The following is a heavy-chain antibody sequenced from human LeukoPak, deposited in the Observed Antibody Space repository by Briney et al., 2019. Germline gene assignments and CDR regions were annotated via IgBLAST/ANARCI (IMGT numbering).Heavy chain of an antibody. Sequence: GGSLRLSCAASGITFSSYAMSWVRQAPGKGLEWVSGVSGSGGSTYYADSVKGRFTISRDNSKNTLYLQMNSLRAEDTAVYYCAKDLWDSGSQAYFDYWGQGTLVAVSS. D-gene: IGHD3-10*01. CDR3: AKDLWDSGSQAYFDY. V-gene: IGHV3-23*01. CDR2: VSGSGGST. J-gene: IGHJ4*02. CDR1: GITFSSYA.